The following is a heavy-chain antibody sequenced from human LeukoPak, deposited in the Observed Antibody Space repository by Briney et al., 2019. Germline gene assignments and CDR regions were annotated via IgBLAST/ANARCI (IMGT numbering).Heavy chain of an antibody. CDR3: ARINIAAYDYCFDY. V-gene: IGHV1-18*01. Sequence: PGASVKVSCKASGYTFTSYGISWVRQAPGQGLEWMGWISAYNGNTNYAQKLQGRVTMTTDTSTSTAYMELRSLRSDDTAVYYCARINIAAYDYCFDYWGQGTLVTVSS. D-gene: IGHD6-13*01. J-gene: IGHJ4*02. CDR1: GYTFTSYG. CDR2: ISAYNGNT.